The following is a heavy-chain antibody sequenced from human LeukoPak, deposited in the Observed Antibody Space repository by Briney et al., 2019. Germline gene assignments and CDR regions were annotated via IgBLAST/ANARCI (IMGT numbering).Heavy chain of an antibody. J-gene: IGHJ4*02. CDR3: ARGRSMVRGVINYYFDY. Sequence: ASVEVSCKASGYTFTGYYMHWVRQAPGQGLEWMGWINSNSGGTNYAQKFQGRVTMTRDTSISTAYMELSRLRSDDTAVYYCARGRSMVRGVINYYFDYWGQGTLVTVSS. D-gene: IGHD3-10*01. CDR2: INSNSGGT. V-gene: IGHV1-2*02. CDR1: GYTFTGYY.